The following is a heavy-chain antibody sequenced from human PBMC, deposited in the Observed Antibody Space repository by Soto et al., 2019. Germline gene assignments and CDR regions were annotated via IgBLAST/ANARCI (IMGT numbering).Heavy chain of an antibody. CDR2: IWYDGSNK. V-gene: IGHV3-33*01. Sequence: GGSLRLSCAASGFTFSSYGMHWVRQAPGKGLEWVAVIWYDGSNKYYADSVKGRFTISRDNSKNTLYLQMNSLRAEDTAVYYSARRIETLLGHAKILRQQLVPGGMDVWGQGTTVTVSS. CDR3: ARRIETLLGHAKILRQQLVPGGMDV. J-gene: IGHJ6*02. CDR1: GFTFSSYG. D-gene: IGHD6-13*01.